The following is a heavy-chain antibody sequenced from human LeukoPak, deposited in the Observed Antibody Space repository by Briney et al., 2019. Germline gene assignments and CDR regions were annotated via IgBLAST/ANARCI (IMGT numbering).Heavy chain of an antibody. CDR1: GFTFSSYS. CDR3: VRDWGGVDDY. Sequence: GGSLRLSCAASGFTFSSYSMNWVRQAPGKGLEWVSSISSSSSYIYYADSVKGRFTISRDNAENLLYLQMNTLRAEDTAAYYCVRDWGGVDDYWGQGTLVTVSS. J-gene: IGHJ4*02. D-gene: IGHD3-16*01. CDR2: ISSSSSYI. V-gene: IGHV3-21*06.